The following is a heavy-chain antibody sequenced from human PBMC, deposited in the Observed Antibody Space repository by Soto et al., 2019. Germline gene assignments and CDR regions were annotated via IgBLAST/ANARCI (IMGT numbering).Heavy chain of an antibody. D-gene: IGHD6-19*01. J-gene: IGHJ4*02. Sequence: SETLSLTCTVSGGSISSYYWSWIRQPPGKGLEWIGYIYYSGSTNYNPSLKSRVTISVDTSKNQFSLQLSSLAAAATAVYYCARVSSGWYGYYFDYWGQGTLVTVSS. V-gene: IGHV4-59*01. CDR3: ARVSSGWYGYYFDY. CDR2: IYYSGST. CDR1: GGSISSYY.